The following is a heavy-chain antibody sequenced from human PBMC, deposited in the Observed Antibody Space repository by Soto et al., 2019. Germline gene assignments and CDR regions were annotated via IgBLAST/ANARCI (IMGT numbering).Heavy chain of an antibody. CDR3: ARDRGWFGELFCDY. CDR1: GYTFTSYA. J-gene: IGHJ4*02. D-gene: IGHD3-10*01. CDR2: INAGNGNT. Sequence: WASVKVSCKASGYTFTSYAMHWVRQAPGQRLEWMGWINAGNGNTKYSQKFQGRVTITRDTSASTAYMELSSLRSEDTAVYYCARDRGWFGELFCDYWGQGTLVTVSS. V-gene: IGHV1-3*01.